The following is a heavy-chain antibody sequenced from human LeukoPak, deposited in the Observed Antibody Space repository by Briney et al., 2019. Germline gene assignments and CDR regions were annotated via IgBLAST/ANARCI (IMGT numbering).Heavy chain of an antibody. D-gene: IGHD6-6*01. CDR1: GGSISSYY. V-gene: IGHV4-59*08. Sequence: SENLSLTCTVSGGSISSYYWSWIRQPPGKGLEWIGYIYYSGSTNYNPSLKSRVTISVDTSKNQFSLKLSSVTAADTAVYYCARHTRGEYSSSPSFDYRGQGTLVTVSS. CDR3: ARHTRGEYSSSPSFDY. J-gene: IGHJ4*02. CDR2: IYYSGST.